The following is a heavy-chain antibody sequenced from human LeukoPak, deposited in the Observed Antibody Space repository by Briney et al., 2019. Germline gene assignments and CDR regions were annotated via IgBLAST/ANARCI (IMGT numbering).Heavy chain of an antibody. CDR3: ARGIGSTPGGYAFYI. CDR1: GFTFSSYS. D-gene: IGHD2-2*01. J-gene: IGHJ3*02. CDR2: ISSSSSYI. Sequence: GGSLRLSCAASGFTFSSYSMNWVRQAPGKGLEWVSSISSSSSYIYYADSVKGRFTISRDNAKNSLYLQMNSLRAEDTAVYYCARGIGSTPGGYAFYIRGQGTMVAVCS. V-gene: IGHV3-21*01.